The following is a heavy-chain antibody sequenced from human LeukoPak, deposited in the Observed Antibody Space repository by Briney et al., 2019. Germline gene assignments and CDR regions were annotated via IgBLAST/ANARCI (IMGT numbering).Heavy chain of an antibody. CDR1: GGSVSSGSYY. CDR2: IYYSGST. Sequence: PSETLSLTCTVSGGSVSSGSYYWGWIRQPPGKGLEWIGYIYYSGSTNYNPSLKSRVTISVDTSKNQFSLKLSSVTAADTAVYYCARDKIAAFDYWGQGTLVTVSS. V-gene: IGHV4-61*01. D-gene: IGHD6-13*01. J-gene: IGHJ4*02. CDR3: ARDKIAAFDY.